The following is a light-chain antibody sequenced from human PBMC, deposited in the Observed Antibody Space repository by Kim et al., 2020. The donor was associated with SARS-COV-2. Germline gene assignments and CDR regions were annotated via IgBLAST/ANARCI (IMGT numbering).Light chain of an antibody. CDR1: QGISNY. CDR3: QKYNSAPLT. CDR2: AAS. J-gene: IGKJ5*01. V-gene: IGKV1-27*01. Sequence: ASVGDRVTISCRASQGISNYLAWYQQKPGEVPKLLIYAASTLQSVVPSRFSGSGSGTDFTLTISSLQPEDVATYYCQKYNSAPLTFGQGTRLEIK.